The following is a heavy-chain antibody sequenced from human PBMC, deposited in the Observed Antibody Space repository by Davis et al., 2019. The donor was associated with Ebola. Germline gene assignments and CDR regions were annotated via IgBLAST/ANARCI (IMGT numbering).Heavy chain of an antibody. CDR1: DVSISRSHM. D-gene: IGHD2-2*01. CDR3: ARASRGCSRTSCYLDD. J-gene: IGHJ4*02. V-gene: IGHV4-4*02. CDR2: IFDSGST. Sequence: PGGSLRLSCAVSDVSISRSHMGNWVRQPPGKVLEWIGEIFDSGSTNYNPSLKSRITISVDKSKNEFSLRLRAVTAADSAVYYCARASRGCSRTSCYLDDWGRGTLVTVSS.